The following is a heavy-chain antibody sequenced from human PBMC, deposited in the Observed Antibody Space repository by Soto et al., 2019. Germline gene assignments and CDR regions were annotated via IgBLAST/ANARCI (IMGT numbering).Heavy chain of an antibody. D-gene: IGHD5-18*01. CDR2: INHSGST. Sequence: SETLALTCAVYGGSFSGYYWSWIRQPPGKGLEWIGEINHSGSTNYNPSLKSRVTISVVTSKNQFSLKLSSVTAADTAVYYCGTYSYGYDYWGQGTLVTVSS. V-gene: IGHV4-34*01. CDR3: GTYSYGYDY. J-gene: IGHJ4*02. CDR1: GGSFSGYY.